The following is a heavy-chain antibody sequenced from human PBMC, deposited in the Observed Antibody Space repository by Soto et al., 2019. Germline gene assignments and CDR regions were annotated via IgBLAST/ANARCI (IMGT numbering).Heavy chain of an antibody. CDR2: ISYDGSNK. CDR1: GFTFSSYA. Sequence: QVQLVESGGGVVQPGRSLRLSCAASGFTFSSYAMHWVRQAPGKGLEWVAVISYDGSNKYYADSVKGRFTISRDNSKNTLYLQMNSLRAEDTAVYYCANLVMAVWGQGTLVTVSS. D-gene: IGHD6-19*01. J-gene: IGHJ4*02. CDR3: ANLVMAV. V-gene: IGHV3-30-3*01.